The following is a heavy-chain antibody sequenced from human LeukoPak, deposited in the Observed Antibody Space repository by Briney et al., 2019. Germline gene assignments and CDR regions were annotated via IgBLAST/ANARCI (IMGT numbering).Heavy chain of an antibody. Sequence: GGSLRLSCAASGFRFSSYGMHWVRQAPGKGLEWVAVISDDGSKIYYGDSVKGRFTISRDNSKNTLNLQMDSLRADDTAVYYCGKGPGYSVYDNLPHHWGQGTLVTVCS. D-gene: IGHD5/OR15-5a*01. J-gene: IGHJ5*02. CDR2: ISDDGSKI. CDR1: GFRFSSYG. CDR3: GKGPGYSVYDNLPHH. V-gene: IGHV3-30*18.